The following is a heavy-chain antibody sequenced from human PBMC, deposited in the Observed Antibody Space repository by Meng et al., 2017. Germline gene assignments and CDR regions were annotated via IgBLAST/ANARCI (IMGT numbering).Heavy chain of an antibody. CDR3: ARRRRHTEYYYSIGLRCYFDL. CDR1: GSLFLGYS. V-gene: IGHV4-34*01. D-gene: IGHD3-22*01. Sequence: WGAVPLKLSATLSLACAVYGSLFLGYSGCWRPHPPSKWRDWIGQLKRNGSPSYTPSFKSGSTISDDSSKNRFSLTLGSVTAAYSAVFYCARRRRHTEYYYSIGLRCYFDLWGRGTLVTVSS. CDR2: LKRNGSP. J-gene: IGHJ2*01.